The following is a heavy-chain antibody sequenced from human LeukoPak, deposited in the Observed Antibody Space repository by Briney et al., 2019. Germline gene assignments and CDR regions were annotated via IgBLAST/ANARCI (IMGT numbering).Heavy chain of an antibody. V-gene: IGHV3-7*01. Sequence: GGSLRLSCAASEFTFSDHYMTWIRQAPGKGLERVANMNPDGSATYYLDSVKGRFTISRDNAKTSVYLQMNSLRPDDTAVYYCARTLVEVPGHSDLFDFWGQGTLVTVSS. CDR1: EFTFSDHY. D-gene: IGHD2-2*01. CDR3: ARTLVEVPGHSDLFDF. J-gene: IGHJ4*02. CDR2: MNPDGSAT.